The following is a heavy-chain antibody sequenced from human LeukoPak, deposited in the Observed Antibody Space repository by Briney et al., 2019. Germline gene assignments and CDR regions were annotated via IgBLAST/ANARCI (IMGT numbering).Heavy chain of an antibody. CDR3: TRRADCGGDCYSGAYYYYGMDV. V-gene: IGHV3-21*01. Sequence: GGSLRLSCAAPGFTSSSYEMNWVRHTPGKGLEWVSSISRSSEYIYYADSVKGRFTISRDNAKNSLYLQMSSLRAEDTAVYYCTRRADCGGDCYSGAYYYYGMDVWGQGTTVTASS. CDR1: GFTSSSYE. D-gene: IGHD2-21*02. J-gene: IGHJ6*02. CDR2: ISRSSEYI.